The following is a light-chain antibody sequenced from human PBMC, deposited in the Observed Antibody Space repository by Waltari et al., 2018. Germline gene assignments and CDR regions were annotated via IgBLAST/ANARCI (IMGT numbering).Light chain of an antibody. CDR1: QSVSTY. CDR3: QQYYDYLRT. CDR2: AAS. Sequence: AIRMTQSPSLLPASTGNRVTITCRASQSVSTYLAWYQQKPGKAPKLLIYAASTLQRGVPSRFSGSGSGTDFTLSISCLQSEDFATYYCQQYYDYLRTFGQGTKVEIK. J-gene: IGKJ1*01. V-gene: IGKV1-8*01.